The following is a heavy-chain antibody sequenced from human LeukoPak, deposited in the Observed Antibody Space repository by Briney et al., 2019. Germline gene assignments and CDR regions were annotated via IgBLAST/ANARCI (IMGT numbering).Heavy chain of an antibody. CDR3: AKAGSHSYFEY. D-gene: IGHD1-26*01. CDR1: GFTFSSYA. V-gene: IGHV3-23*01. J-gene: IGHJ4*02. CDR2: ISGGGGTST. Sequence: PGGSLRLSCAAFGFTFSSYAMNWVRQAPGKGLVWVSAISGGGGTSTYYADSVKGRFTISRDNSKNTLYLQMNSLRAEDTAVYYCAKAGSHSYFEYWGQGTLVTVSS.